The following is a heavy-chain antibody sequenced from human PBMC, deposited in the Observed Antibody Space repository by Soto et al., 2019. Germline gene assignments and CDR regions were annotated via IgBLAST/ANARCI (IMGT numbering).Heavy chain of an antibody. CDR3: AKDDYGDPGGSLWPLAPNY. V-gene: IGHV3-30*18. J-gene: IGHJ4*02. CDR1: GFTFSSYG. D-gene: IGHD4-17*01. Sequence: GGSLRLSCAASGFTFSSYGMHWVRQAPGKGLEWVAVISYDGSNKYYADSVKGRFTISRDNSKNTLYLQMNSLRAEDTAVYYCAKDDYGDPGGSLWPLAPNYWGQGTLVTVSS. CDR2: ISYDGSNK.